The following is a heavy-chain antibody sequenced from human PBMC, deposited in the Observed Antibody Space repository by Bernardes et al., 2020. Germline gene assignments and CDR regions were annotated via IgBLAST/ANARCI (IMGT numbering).Heavy chain of an antibody. V-gene: IGHV4-61*05. CDR1: GSSISSTYYS. CDR2: VSYSGSF. Sequence: SESLSLTCTVSGSSISSTYYSWAWNRQPPGLGLVWICYVSYSGSFNYNPLLHSRVTITVDTSENRFSLKLTSVTPADTAIYYCARVGLGSSMRLPTPHHYWYDQMDVWGQGTTVTVSS. D-gene: IGHD1-1*01. CDR3: ARVGLGSSMRLPTPHHYWYDQMDV. J-gene: IGHJ6*02.